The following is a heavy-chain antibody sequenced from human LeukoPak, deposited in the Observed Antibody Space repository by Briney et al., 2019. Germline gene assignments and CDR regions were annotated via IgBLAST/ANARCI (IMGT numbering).Heavy chain of an antibody. CDR2: IYSGGST. CDR3: ASLYYYGSGGGIDY. J-gene: IGHJ4*02. D-gene: IGHD3-10*01. Sequence: GGSLRLSCAASGFTVSSNYMSWVRQAPGKGLEWVSVIYSGGSTYYADSVKGRFTISRDNSKNTLYLQMNSLRAEDTAVYYCASLYYYGSGGGIDYWGQGTLVTVSS. V-gene: IGHV3-66*01. CDR1: GFTVSSNY.